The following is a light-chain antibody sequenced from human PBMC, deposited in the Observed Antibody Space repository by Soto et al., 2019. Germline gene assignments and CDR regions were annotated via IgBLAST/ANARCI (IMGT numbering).Light chain of an antibody. CDR1: SSDVGGYNY. CDR3: CSYAGRYTYV. J-gene: IGLJ1*01. V-gene: IGLV2-11*01. Sequence: QSALTQPRSVSGSPGQSVAISCTGTSSDVGGYNYVSWYQQHPGKAPKVMIFDVNKQPSGVPDRFSGSKSGNTASLTISGLQAEDEADYYCCSYAGRYTYVFGTGTKLTVL. CDR2: DVN.